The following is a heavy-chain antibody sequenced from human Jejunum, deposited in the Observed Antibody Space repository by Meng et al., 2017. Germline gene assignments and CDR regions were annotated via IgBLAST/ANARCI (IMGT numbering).Heavy chain of an antibody. CDR1: GGSISSVYW. Sequence: GQLPEPGPGLVQPSETLSLTCAVSGGSISSVYWWTWVRQSPGKGLEWIGEIYHSGSTNYNPSLKSRVTISVDKSKNQFSLKLTSVTAADTAVYYCARGGYYSFDYWGQGTLVTVSS. CDR2: IYHSGST. J-gene: IGHJ4*02. D-gene: IGHD5-18*01. V-gene: IGHV4-4*02. CDR3: ARGGYYSFDY.